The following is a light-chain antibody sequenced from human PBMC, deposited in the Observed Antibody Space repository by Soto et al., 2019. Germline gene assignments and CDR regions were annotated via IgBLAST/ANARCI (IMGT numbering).Light chain of an antibody. J-gene: IGKJ4*01. Sequence: EIVWTKSPGTLSLSPGERATLSCRASQSLRSSLAWYQQKPGQAPRLLIYDASNRATGIPARFSGSGSGTDFTLTISSLEPEDFAVYYCQQYGSSPLTFGGGGKVDIK. CDR1: QSLRSS. CDR3: QQYGSSPLT. V-gene: IGKV3-20*01. CDR2: DAS.